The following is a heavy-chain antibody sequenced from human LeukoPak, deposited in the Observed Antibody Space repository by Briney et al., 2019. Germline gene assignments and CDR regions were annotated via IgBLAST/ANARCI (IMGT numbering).Heavy chain of an antibody. CDR1: GFTFSSYG. D-gene: IGHD4-17*01. CDR2: ISYDGSNK. V-gene: IGHV3-30*18. CDR3: AKDVDNGDYVVY. Sequence: GRSLRLSCAASGFTFSSYGMHWVRQAPGKGLEWVAVISYDGSNKYYADSVKGRFTISRDNSKNTLYLQMNSLRAEDTAVYYCAKDVDNGDYVVYWGQGTLVTVSS. J-gene: IGHJ4*02.